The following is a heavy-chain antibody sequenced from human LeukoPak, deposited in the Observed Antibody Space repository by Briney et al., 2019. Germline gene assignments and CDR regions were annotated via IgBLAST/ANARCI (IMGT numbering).Heavy chain of an antibody. Sequence: SETLSLTCIVSGGSISPYYWSWIRQPPGSGLEWIAYIYYSGSTSYNPSLKSRVAISVDTSNNEASLKLSSVTAANMAVYYCARHGYCSGGSCYWDYWGQGTLVTVSS. CDR3: ARHGYCSGGSCYWDY. CDR2: IYYSGST. D-gene: IGHD2-15*01. J-gene: IGHJ4*02. CDR1: GGSISPYY. V-gene: IGHV4-59*08.